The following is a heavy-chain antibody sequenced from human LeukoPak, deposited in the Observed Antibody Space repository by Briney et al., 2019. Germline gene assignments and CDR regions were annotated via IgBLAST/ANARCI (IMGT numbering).Heavy chain of an antibody. CDR3: ARGYYGFWSGYSKAEYFQH. V-gene: IGHV1-2*06. CDR1: GYTFTGYY. CDR2: INPNSGGT. Sequence: ASVKVSCKASGYTFTGYYMHWVRQAPGQGLEWMGRINPNSGGTNYAQKFQGRVTMTRDTSISTAYMELSRLRSDDTAVYYCARGYYGFWSGYSKAEYFQHWGQGTLVTVSS. D-gene: IGHD3-3*01. J-gene: IGHJ1*01.